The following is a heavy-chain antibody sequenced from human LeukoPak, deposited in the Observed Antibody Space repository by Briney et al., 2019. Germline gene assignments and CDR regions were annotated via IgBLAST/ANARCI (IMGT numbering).Heavy chain of an antibody. Sequence: PSQTLSLTCAVSGGSISSGGYSWSWIRQPPGKGLEWIGYIYHSGSIYYNPSLKSRVTISVDRSKNQFSLKLSSVTAADTAVYYCARSDSSGYYFGYWGQGTLVTVSS. CDR3: ARSDSSGYYFGY. D-gene: IGHD3-22*01. V-gene: IGHV4-30-2*01. CDR1: GGSISSGGYS. J-gene: IGHJ4*02. CDR2: IYHSGSI.